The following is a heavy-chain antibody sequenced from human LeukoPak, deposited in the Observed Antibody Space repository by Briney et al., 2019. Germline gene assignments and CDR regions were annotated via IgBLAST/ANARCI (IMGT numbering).Heavy chain of an antibody. J-gene: IGHJ4*02. D-gene: IGHD5-12*01. Sequence: GGSLRLSCAASGFTFSSYSMNWVRQAPGKGLEWVSSISSSSSYIYYADSVKGRFTISRDNAKNSLYLQMNSLRAEDTGVYYGAREPLPPHSGDDSGGSETQGAFDYWGEGTLVTVSS. CDR1: GFTFSSYS. CDR2: ISSSSSYI. V-gene: IGHV3-21*01. CDR3: AREPLPPHSGDDSGGSETQGAFDY.